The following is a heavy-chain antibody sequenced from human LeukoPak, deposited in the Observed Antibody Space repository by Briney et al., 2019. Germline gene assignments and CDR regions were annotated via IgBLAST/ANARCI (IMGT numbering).Heavy chain of an antibody. CDR1: GVSISSYY. Sequence: PSETLSLTCTVSGVSISSYYWSWLRQPPGKGLEWFGYIYYSGSTNYNPSLKSRVTISVDTSKNQFSLKLGSVTAADTAVYYCATRRDGYNPPDAFDIWGQGTMVTVSS. D-gene: IGHD5-24*01. J-gene: IGHJ3*02. CDR3: ATRRDGYNPPDAFDI. V-gene: IGHV4-59*01. CDR2: IYYSGST.